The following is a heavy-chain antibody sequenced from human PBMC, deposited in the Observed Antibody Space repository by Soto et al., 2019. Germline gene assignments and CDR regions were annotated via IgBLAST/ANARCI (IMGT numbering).Heavy chain of an antibody. CDR1: GFTFRIFV. J-gene: IGHJ4*02. V-gene: IGHV3-30*18. CDR3: TKDRATHRNY. CDR2: ISSDGSNK. D-gene: IGHD5-12*01. Sequence: GDSLRLSFEASGFTFRIFVMHWVRQAPGKGLEWVAVISSDGSNKYYADSVKGRFTISRDNSKNTLYLQMNSLRIEDTAVYYCTKDRATHRNYWGQGT.